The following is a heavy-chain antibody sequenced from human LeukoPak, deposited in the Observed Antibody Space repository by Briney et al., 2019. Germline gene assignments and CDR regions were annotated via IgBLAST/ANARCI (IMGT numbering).Heavy chain of an antibody. J-gene: IGHJ4*02. D-gene: IGHD5-12*01. CDR2: INHSGST. V-gene: IGHV4-34*01. CDR3: ARGSVSVDIVATITVPIDY. Sequence: SETLSLTCAVYGGSFSGYYWSWIRQPPGKGLEWIGEINHSGSTNYNPSLKSRVTISVDTSKNQFSLKLSSVTAADTAVYYCARGSVSVDIVATITVPIDYWGQGTLVTVSS. CDR1: GGSFSGYY.